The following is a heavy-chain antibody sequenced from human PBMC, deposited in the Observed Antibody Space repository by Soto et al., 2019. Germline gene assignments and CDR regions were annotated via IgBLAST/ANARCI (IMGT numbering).Heavy chain of an antibody. D-gene: IGHD3-16*01. CDR2: FDPEDGET. Sequence: ASVKVSCKVSGYTLTELSMHWVRQAPGKGREWMGGFDPEDGETIYAQKFQGRVTMTEDTSTDTAYMELSSLRSEDTAVYYCAQAFVSRTGFDTWGQGTLVTVSA. V-gene: IGHV1-24*01. J-gene: IGHJ5*02. CDR1: GYTLTELS. CDR3: AQAFVSRTGFDT.